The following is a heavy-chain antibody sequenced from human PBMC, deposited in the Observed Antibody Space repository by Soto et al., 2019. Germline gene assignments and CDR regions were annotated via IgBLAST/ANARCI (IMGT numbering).Heavy chain of an antibody. CDR2: IDIGGNT. CDR1: GFSVTNNY. Sequence: EVQVVESGGGLVQPGGSLRLSCAASGFSVTNNYMNWVRQAPGKGLEWVSIIDIGGNTYYTDSVKDRFTISRDNSRNTLYLHMDSLRAEDTAVYYCSRGLGSTGYLGREHYFDYWGQGPLVTVSP. CDR3: SRGLGSTGYLGREHYFDY. J-gene: IGHJ4*02. V-gene: IGHV3-66*01. D-gene: IGHD2-2*01.